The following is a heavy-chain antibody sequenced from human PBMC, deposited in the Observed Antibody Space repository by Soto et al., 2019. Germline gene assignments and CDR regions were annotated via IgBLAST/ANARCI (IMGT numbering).Heavy chain of an antibody. D-gene: IGHD6-19*01. V-gene: IGHV3-15*01. CDR2: AKRKAAGGAI. Sequence: EVQLVESGGGLVKPGESLTLSCAASGITLDSAWVNWVRQAPGKGLEWVAQAKRKAAGGAIDYAAPVKGRFIISRDDSKNMAYLQMNSLKSEDTALYYCTTGYGSDWYGWGQGTLVTVSS. CDR3: TTGYGSDWYG. J-gene: IGHJ4*02. CDR1: GITLDSAW.